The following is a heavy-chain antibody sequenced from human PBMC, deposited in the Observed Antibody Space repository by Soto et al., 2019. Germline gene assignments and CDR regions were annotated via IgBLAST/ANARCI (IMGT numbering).Heavy chain of an antibody. V-gene: IGHV1-18*01. J-gene: IGHJ1*01. CDR3: ARDRDDSSWSSAEYLPH. Sequence: QVQLVQSGGEVKKPGASVKVSCKASGYTFTDYGIHWVRQAPGQGLEWMGWISGYNGNTQYAQNLRGRVTMTADTSTRTAYMELRSLRSDDTAVYYCARDRDDSSWSSAEYLPHWGQGTLVTVSS. D-gene: IGHD6-13*01. CDR2: ISGYNGNT. CDR1: GYTFTDYG.